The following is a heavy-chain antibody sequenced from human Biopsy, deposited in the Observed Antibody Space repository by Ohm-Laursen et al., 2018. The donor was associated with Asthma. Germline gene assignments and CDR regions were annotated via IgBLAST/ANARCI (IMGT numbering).Heavy chain of an antibody. J-gene: IGHJ1*01. V-gene: IGHV3-7*01. CDR1: GFTFGAYC. CDR3: ARTFHFWSPYHAEHYQL. CDR2: IKHDGSEK. D-gene: IGHD3-3*01. Sequence: SLRLSCAASGFTFGAYCMSWVRQVPGQGLEWVANIKHDGSEKNHVDSLKGRFTISRDNVKNLLFLQMNSLRAEDTAVYYCARTFHFWSPYHAEHYQLWGQGTLVTVSS.